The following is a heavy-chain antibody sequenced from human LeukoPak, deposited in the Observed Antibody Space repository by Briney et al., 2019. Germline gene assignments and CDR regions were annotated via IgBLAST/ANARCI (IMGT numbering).Heavy chain of an antibody. D-gene: IGHD2-2*01. CDR1: GGSISNYY. CDR3: ASDHQLDTFHY. J-gene: IGHJ4*02. CDR2: VYTSGST. Sequence: SETLSLTCTVSGGSISNYYWNWIRQPAGKGLEWIGRVYTSGSTNYNPSLKSRVTMSVDTSKNQFSLKLRSVTAADTAVYYCASDHQLDTFHYWGPGTLVTVSS. V-gene: IGHV4-4*07.